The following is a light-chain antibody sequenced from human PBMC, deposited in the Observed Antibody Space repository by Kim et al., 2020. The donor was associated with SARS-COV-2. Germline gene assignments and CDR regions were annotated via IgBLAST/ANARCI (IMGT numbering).Light chain of an antibody. Sequence: EIVMTQSPATLSVSPGERATLSCRASQSVSSNLAWYQQKSCQAPRLLIYSASTRATGIPARFSGSGSGTEFTLTISSLQSEDFAVYYCQQYNNWPYTFGQGTKLEIK. CDR1: QSVSSN. CDR2: SAS. V-gene: IGKV3-15*01. J-gene: IGKJ2*01. CDR3: QQYNNWPYT.